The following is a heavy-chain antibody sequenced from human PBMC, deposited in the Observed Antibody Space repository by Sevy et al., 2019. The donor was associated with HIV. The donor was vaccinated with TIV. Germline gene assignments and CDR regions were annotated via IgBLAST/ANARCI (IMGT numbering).Heavy chain of an antibody. CDR2: ISGSGGST. D-gene: IGHD3-22*01. CDR3: AKEVYDSSAWDMGAFDI. Sequence: LSLTCAASGFTFSSYAMSWVRQAPGKGLEWVSAISGSGGSTYYADSVKGRFTISRDNSKNTLYLQMNSLRAEDTAVYYCAKEVYDSSAWDMGAFDIWGQGTMVTVSS. J-gene: IGHJ3*02. V-gene: IGHV3-23*01. CDR1: GFTFSSYA.